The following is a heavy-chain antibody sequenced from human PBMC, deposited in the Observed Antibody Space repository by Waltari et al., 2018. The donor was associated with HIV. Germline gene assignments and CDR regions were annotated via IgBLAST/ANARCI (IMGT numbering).Heavy chain of an antibody. J-gene: IGHJ4*02. Sequence: QVQLQESGPGLVKPSETLSLNCTVSGGSIRSYFWSWIRQPPGKGLEWIGYIYYTGKTNYHPSLKSRVTISVDTSKNQFSLKLTSLTAADTAVYYCAGVEYSTSGPGYWGQGTLVTVSS. CDR3: AGVEYSTSGPGY. V-gene: IGHV4-59*01. CDR2: IYYTGKT. CDR1: GGSIRSYF. D-gene: IGHD6-6*01.